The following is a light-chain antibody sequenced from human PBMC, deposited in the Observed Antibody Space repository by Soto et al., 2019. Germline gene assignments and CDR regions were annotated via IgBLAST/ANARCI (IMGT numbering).Light chain of an antibody. CDR2: DVS. CDR1: SSDVGGYNY. V-gene: IGLV2-14*01. J-gene: IGLJ2*01. Sequence: QSALTQPASVSGSPGQSITISCTGTSSDVGGYNYVSWYQQHPGKAPNLMIYDVSNRPSGVSNRFSGSKSGNTASLTISGLQAEDEADYYCSSYTSSSTVVFAGGTKLPVL. CDR3: SSYTSSSTVV.